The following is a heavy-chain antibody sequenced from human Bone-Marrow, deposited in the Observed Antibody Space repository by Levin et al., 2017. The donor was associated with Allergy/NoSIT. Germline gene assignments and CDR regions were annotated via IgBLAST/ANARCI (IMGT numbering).Heavy chain of an antibody. CDR3: ATETMKVLRYVDWETHSYGMDV. V-gene: IGHV1-24*01. D-gene: IGHD3-9*01. Sequence: ASVKVSCKVSGYSLTELSMHWVRQAPGKGLEWMGGFDPEDGETIYAQKFQGRVTMTEDTSTDTAYMELSSLRSEDTAVYYCATETMKVLRYVDWETHSYGMDVWGQGTTVTVSS. J-gene: IGHJ6*02. CDR2: FDPEDGET. CDR1: GYSLTELS.